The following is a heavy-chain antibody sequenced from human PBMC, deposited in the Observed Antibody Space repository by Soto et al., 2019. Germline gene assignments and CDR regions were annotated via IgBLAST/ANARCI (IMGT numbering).Heavy chain of an antibody. V-gene: IGHV4-59*11. Sequence: QVQLQESGPGLVKPSETLSLTCTVSGGSISTHYWTWIRQPPGKGLEWIGYIYYSGSTNYNPSLKSRVPMSVDTSKNQFSLRLSSVTAADTAVYYCARSSPGWSQLDYWGQGTLVTVSS. CDR1: GGSISTHY. CDR2: IYYSGST. J-gene: IGHJ4*02. CDR3: ARSSPGWSQLDY. D-gene: IGHD6-6*01.